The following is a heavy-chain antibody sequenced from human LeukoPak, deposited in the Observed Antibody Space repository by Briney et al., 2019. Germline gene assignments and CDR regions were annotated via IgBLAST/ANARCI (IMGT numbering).Heavy chain of an antibody. CDR2: ISAYNGNT. Sequence: ASVKVSCKASGYTFTSYGISWVRQAPGQGLEWMGWISAYNGNTNYAQKLQGRVTMTTDTSTSTAYMELSSLRSEDTAVYYCARKQQQLVRFDPWGQGTLVTVSS. D-gene: IGHD6-13*01. CDR3: ARKQQQLVRFDP. V-gene: IGHV1-18*01. J-gene: IGHJ5*02. CDR1: GYTFTSYG.